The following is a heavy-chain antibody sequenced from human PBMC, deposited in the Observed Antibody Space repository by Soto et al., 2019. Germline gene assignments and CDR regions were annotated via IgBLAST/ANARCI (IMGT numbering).Heavy chain of an antibody. D-gene: IGHD6-19*01. V-gene: IGHV4-39*01. CDR2: IYYSGST. CDR3: ARSGWYDGYFQH. Sequence: QLQLQESGPGLVKPSETLSLTCTVSGGSISSSSYYWGWIRQPPGKGLEWIGSIYYSGSTYYNPSLKSRVTISVDTSKNQFSLKLSSVTAADTAVYYCARSGWYDGYFQHWGQGTLVTVSS. CDR1: GGSISSSSYY. J-gene: IGHJ1*01.